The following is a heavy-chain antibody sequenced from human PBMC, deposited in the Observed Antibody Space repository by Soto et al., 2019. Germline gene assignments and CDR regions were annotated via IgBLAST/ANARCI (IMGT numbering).Heavy chain of an antibody. CDR3: ARWWSGSRQGFDP. Sequence: QVQLQESGPGLVKPSQTLSLTCTVSGGSISSGDYYWSWIRQHPGKGLEWIGYIYYSGSTYYNPSLKRRATISVDTSKNQCSLKLSSVTAADTAVYYCARWWSGSRQGFDPWGQGTLVTVSS. J-gene: IGHJ5*02. CDR2: IYYSGST. V-gene: IGHV4-31*03. D-gene: IGHD3-3*01. CDR1: GGSISSGDYY.